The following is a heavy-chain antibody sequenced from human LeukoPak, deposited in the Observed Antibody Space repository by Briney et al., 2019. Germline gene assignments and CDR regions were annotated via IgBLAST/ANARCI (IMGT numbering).Heavy chain of an antibody. V-gene: IGHV1-18*01. CDR2: ISAYNGNT. D-gene: IGHD6-13*01. Sequence: ASVKVSCKASGYTFTSYGISWVRQAPGQGLEWMGWISAYNGNTNYAQKLQGRVTMTTDTSTSTAYMELRSLRSDGTAVYYCARDYGEWQQLVLYNWFDPWGQGTLVTVSS. CDR1: GYTFTSYG. CDR3: ARDYGEWQQLVLYNWFDP. J-gene: IGHJ5*02.